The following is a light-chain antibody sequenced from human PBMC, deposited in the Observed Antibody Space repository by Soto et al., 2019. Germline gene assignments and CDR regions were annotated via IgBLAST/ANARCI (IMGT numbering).Light chain of an antibody. V-gene: IGLV2-23*01. CDR2: EAN. CDR3: CSYAGSSTYVI. Sequence: QSVLTQPASVSGSPGQSITISCTGTSSDVGSYDLVSWYQQRPGEAPKVIIFEANRRPSGVSDRFSGSKSGNTASLTISGLQADDEADYFCCSYAGSSTYVIFGGGTQLTVL. CDR1: SSDVGSYDL. J-gene: IGLJ2*01.